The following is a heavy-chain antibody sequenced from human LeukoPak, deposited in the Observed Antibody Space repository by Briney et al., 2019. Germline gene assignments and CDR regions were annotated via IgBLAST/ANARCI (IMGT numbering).Heavy chain of an antibody. CDR3: AKMTTVTAALDAFDI. CDR2: IYYSGST. D-gene: IGHD4-17*01. Sequence: PSETLSLTCTVSGGSISSGGYYWSWIRQHPGKGLEWIGYIYYSGSTYYNPPLKSRVTISVDTSKNQFSLKLSSVTAADTAVYYCAKMTTVTAALDAFDIWGQGTMVTVSS. J-gene: IGHJ3*02. V-gene: IGHV4-31*03. CDR1: GGSISSGGYY.